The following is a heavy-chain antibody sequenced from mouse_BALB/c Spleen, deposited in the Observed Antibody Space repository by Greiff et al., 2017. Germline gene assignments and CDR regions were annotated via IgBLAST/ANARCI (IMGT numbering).Heavy chain of an antibody. CDR3: ARWYYGYDGYYFDY. V-gene: IGHV14-3*02. D-gene: IGHD2-2*01. Sequence: EVQLKESGAELVKPGASVKLSCTASGFNIKDTYMHWVKQRPEQGLEWIGRIDPANGNTKYDPKFQGKATITADTSSNTAYLQLSSLTSEDTAVYYCARWYYGYDGYYFDYWGQGTTLTVYS. CDR2: IDPANGNT. J-gene: IGHJ2*01. CDR1: GFNIKDTY.